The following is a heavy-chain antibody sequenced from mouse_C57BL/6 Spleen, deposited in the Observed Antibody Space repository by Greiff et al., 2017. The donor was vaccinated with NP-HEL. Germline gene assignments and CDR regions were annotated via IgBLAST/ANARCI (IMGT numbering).Heavy chain of an antibody. CDR3: ARRTPPPFVY. CDR2: IDPSDSYT. V-gene: IGHV1-50*01. Sequence: QVQLQQPGAELVKPGASVKLSCKASGYTFTSYWMQWVKQRPGQGLEWIGEIDPSDSYTNYNQKFKGKATLTVDTSSSTAYMQLSSLTSEDSAVYYCARRTPPPFVYWGQGTTLTVSS. J-gene: IGHJ2*01. CDR1: GYTFTSYW.